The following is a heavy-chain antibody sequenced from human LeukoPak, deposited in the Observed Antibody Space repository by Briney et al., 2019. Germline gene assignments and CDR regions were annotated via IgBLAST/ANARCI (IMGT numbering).Heavy chain of an antibody. J-gene: IGHJ3*02. V-gene: IGHV4-4*02. CDR3: ARDGVGAGSDGVAFHI. D-gene: IGHD3-10*01. Sequence: SETLSLTCAVSGGSITSSTWWSWVRQPPGKGLEWIGEIYHSGSTNYNPSLKSRVTISVDKSKNQFFLKLSSVTAADTAVYYCARDGVGAGSDGVAFHIWGQGTMVTVSS. CDR2: IYHSGST. CDR1: GGSITSSTW.